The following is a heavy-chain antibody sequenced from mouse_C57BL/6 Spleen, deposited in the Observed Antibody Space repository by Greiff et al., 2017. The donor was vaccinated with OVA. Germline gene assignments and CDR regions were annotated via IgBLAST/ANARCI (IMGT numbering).Heavy chain of an antibody. V-gene: IGHV5-9-1*02. D-gene: IGHD3-2*02. J-gene: IGHJ4*01. CDR2: ISSGGDYI. CDR3: TRDLDSSGYDAMDY. Sequence: EVKLMESGEGLVKPGGSLKLSCAASGFTFSSYAMSWVRQTPEKRLEWVAYISSGGDYIYYADTVKGRFTISRDNARNTLYLQMSSLKSEDTAMYYCTRDLDSSGYDAMDYWGQGTSVTVSS. CDR1: GFTFSSYA.